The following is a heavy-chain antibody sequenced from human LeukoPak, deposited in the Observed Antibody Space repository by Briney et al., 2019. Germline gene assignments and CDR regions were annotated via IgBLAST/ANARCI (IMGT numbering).Heavy chain of an antibody. Sequence: GGSLRLSCAASGFTFSSYAMSWVRQAPGKGLEWVSAISGSGGSTYYADSVKGRFTISRDNSKNTLYLQMNSLRAEDTAVYYCAKDLGRIQTYGMDVWGQGTTVTVPS. V-gene: IGHV3-23*01. CDR2: ISGSGGST. J-gene: IGHJ6*02. CDR1: GFTFSSYA. CDR3: AKDLGRIQTYGMDV.